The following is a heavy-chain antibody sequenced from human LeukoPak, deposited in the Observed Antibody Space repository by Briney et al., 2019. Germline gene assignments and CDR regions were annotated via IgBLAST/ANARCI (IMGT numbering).Heavy chain of an antibody. D-gene: IGHD3-3*01. CDR1: GFTFSSYG. CDR2: ISYDGSNK. Sequence: GGSLRLSCAASGFTFSSYGIHWVRQAPGKGLEWVAVISYDGSNKYYADSVKGRFTISRDNAKNSLYLQMNSLRAEDTAVYYCARDWRGVRRSPGYWGQGTLVTVSS. CDR3: ARDWRGVRRSPGY. V-gene: IGHV3-30*03. J-gene: IGHJ4*02.